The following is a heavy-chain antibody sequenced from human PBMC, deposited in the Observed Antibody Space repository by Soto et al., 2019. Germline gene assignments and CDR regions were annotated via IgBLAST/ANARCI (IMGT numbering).Heavy chain of an antibody. D-gene: IGHD3-3*01. J-gene: IGHJ4*02. CDR3: ARANVYSDFWSGYRTGNYFDY. V-gene: IGHV3-21*01. CDR2: ISSSSSYI. CDR1: GFTFSSYS. Sequence: GWLGRAGTASGFTFSSYSMNWVRQAPGKGLEWVSSISSSSSYIYYADSVKGRFTISRDNAKNSLYLQMNSLRAEDTAVYYCARANVYSDFWSGYRTGNYFDYWGQGTLVTVYS.